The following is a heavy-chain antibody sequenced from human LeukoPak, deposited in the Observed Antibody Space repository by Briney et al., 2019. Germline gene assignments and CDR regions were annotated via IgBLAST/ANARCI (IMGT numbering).Heavy chain of an antibody. V-gene: IGHV2-5*02. D-gene: IGHD5-12*01. CDR3: ALQDIVTTGSY. J-gene: IGHJ4*02. CDR2: IYWDDDK. CDR1: GFSLSTSGVG. Sequence: SGPTLVKPTQTLTLTCTLSGFSLSTSGVGVGWIRRRPGKALEWLALIYWDDDKRYSPSLKSRLTITKDTSKNQVVLTMTNMDPVDTATYYCALQDIVTTGSYWGQGTLVTVSS.